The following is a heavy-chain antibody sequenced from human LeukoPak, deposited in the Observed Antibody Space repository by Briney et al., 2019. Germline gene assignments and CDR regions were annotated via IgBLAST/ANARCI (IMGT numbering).Heavy chain of an antibody. J-gene: IGHJ4*02. CDR1: GFSFDDYA. D-gene: IGHD4-17*01. V-gene: IGHV3-43D*03. Sequence: GGSLRLSCAASGFSFDDYAMHWVRQRPGKGLEWVSLITWDGRSTYYIDSVKGRFTISRDNNENSLCLQMNSLRGDDTALYYCARDKYGYFDFWGQGTLVTVSS. CDR3: ARDKYGYFDF. CDR2: ITWDGRST.